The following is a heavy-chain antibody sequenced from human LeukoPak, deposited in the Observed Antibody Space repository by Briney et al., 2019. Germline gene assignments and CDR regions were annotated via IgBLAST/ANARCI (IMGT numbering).Heavy chain of an antibody. V-gene: IGHV4-59*08. Sequence: PSETLSLTCSVSGDSISNFYWNWIRQPPGKRLEWIGNIHYSGNSNYNPSLQSRVTISIDTSRKQLFLKLTSVTAADTAVYYCALAPNSNWFDFWGQGTLVTVAS. D-gene: IGHD2-8*01. CDR2: IHYSGNS. CDR3: ALAPNSNWFDF. CDR1: GDSISNFY. J-gene: IGHJ5*01.